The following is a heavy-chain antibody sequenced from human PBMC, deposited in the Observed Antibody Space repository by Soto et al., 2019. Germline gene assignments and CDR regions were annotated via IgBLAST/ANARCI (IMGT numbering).Heavy chain of an antibody. V-gene: IGHV4-4*02. CDR3: ARVGYCSGGSCSCIAN. D-gene: IGHD2-15*01. J-gene: IGHJ4*02. Sequence: QVQLQESGPGLVKPSGTLSLTCAVSGGSISSSNWWSWVRQPPGKGLEWIGEIYHSGSTNYNPSLKSRVTISVVKSKHQFSLKLSSVTAADTAVYYCARVGYCSGGSCSCIANWGQGTLVTVSS. CDR2: IYHSGST. CDR1: GGSISSSNW.